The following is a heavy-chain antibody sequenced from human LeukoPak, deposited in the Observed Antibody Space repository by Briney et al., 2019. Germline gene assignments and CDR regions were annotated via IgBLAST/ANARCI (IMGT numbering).Heavy chain of an antibody. V-gene: IGHV3-23*01. CDR1: GITLSNYG. Sequence: PGGSLRLPCAVSGITLSNYGMSGVRQAPGKGLEWVAGNSESGGNTKYADSVKGRPTISGDNPKNTLYLQMNSLRAEDTAVYFCAKRGVVIRVILVGFHKEAYYFESWGQGALVTVSS. CDR2: NSESGGNT. J-gene: IGHJ4*02. CDR3: AKRGVVIRVILVGFHKEAYYFES. D-gene: IGHD3/OR15-3a*01.